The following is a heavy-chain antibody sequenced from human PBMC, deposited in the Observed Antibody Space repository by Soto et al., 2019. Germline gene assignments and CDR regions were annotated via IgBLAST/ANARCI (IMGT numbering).Heavy chain of an antibody. J-gene: IGHJ5*02. V-gene: IGHV4-4*07. D-gene: IGHD3-3*01. CDR3: ARDRDYDFWSGSPLVWFDP. CDR2: IYTSGST. CDR1: GGSISSYY. Sequence: PSETLSLTCTVSGGSISSYYWSWIRQPAGKGLEWIGRIYTSGSTNYNPSLKSRVTMSVDTSKSQFSLKLSSVTAADTAVYYCARDRDYDFWSGSPLVWFDPWGQGTLVTVSS.